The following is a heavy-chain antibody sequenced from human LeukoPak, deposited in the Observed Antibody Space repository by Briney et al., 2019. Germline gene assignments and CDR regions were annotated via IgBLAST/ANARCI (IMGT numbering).Heavy chain of an antibody. CDR1: GYTFTSYG. Sequence: ASVKVSCKASGYTFTSYGITWVRQAPGQGLEWMGWISVYNGNTHYAQKFQDRVTMTTDTSRSTTYMELRSLRSDDTAVYYCARDTTLVTIGGHWGQGTLVTVSS. V-gene: IGHV1-18*01. J-gene: IGHJ4*02. D-gene: IGHD5-12*01. CDR2: ISVYNGNT. CDR3: ARDTTLVTIGGH.